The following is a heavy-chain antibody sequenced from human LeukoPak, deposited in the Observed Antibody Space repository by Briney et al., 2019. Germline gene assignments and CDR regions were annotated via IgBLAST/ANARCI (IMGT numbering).Heavy chain of an antibody. Sequence: SETLSLTCAVYGGSFSGYYWSWLRQPPGKGLEWIGEINHSGSINYNPSLKSRVTISVDTSKNQFSLKLSSVTAADTAVYYCARESVVVTATRGHNWFDPWGQGTLVTVSS. CDR1: GGSFSGYY. CDR3: ARESVVVTATRGHNWFDP. CDR2: INHSGSI. J-gene: IGHJ5*02. V-gene: IGHV4-34*01. D-gene: IGHD2-21*02.